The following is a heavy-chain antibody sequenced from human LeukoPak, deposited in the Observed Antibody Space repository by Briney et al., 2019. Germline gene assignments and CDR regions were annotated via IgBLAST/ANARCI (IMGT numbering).Heavy chain of an antibody. CDR3: ARGQQWNLLPFHF. CDR2: IGSDNNYI. Sequence: PGGSLRLSCAASGFPFSTYNMNWVRKAPGKGPEWVSSIGSDNNYIYYTDSVKGRFTISRDNAKNSLYLQMNRLRAEDTAVYYCARGQQWNLLPFHFWGQGTLVTVSS. CDR1: GFPFSTYN. V-gene: IGHV3-21*01. D-gene: IGHD6-19*01. J-gene: IGHJ4*02.